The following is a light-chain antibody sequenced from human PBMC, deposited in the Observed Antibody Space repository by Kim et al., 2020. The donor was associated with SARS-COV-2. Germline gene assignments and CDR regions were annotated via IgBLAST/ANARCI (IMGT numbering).Light chain of an antibody. CDR1: QSVSSN. V-gene: IGKV3-15*01. CDR3: QQYNNWPYT. CDR2: GAS. J-gene: IGKJ2*01. Sequence: EIVMTQSPATLSVSPGERATLSCRASQSVSSNLAWYQQKPGQAPSLLIYGASTRATGIPARFSGSGSGTEFTLTISSLQSEDFAVYYCQQYNNWPYTFGQWTKLEI.